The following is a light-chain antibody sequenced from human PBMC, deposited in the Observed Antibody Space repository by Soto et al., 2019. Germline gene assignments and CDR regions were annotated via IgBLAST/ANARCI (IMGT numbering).Light chain of an antibody. CDR1: QSVRSTF. V-gene: IGKV3-20*01. CDR2: GAS. CDR3: QQYHDSPMDT. J-gene: IGKJ2*01. Sequence: VLPQSPDTLSLSPGDRATLSCRASQSVRSTFLARYQQKPGQAPRLLIYGASKRAAGIPERFSGSASGTEFTLAIARLEPDDSSVYYCQQYHDSPMDTFGQGTKLQIK.